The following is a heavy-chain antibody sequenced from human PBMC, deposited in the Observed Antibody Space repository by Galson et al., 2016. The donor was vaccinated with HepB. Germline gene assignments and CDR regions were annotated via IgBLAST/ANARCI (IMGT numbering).Heavy chain of an antibody. CDR3: ARDNSVLHLDV. D-gene: IGHD3-3*02. Sequence: SLRLSCAASGFTFKTESLHWVRQAPGKGLEWLAVTSYDGSSQYYADSVKGRFTISSDTFNSTLFLQMNSLRIDDTAVYFCARDNSVLHLDVWGKGSRSSSPQ. V-gene: IGHV3-30*01. J-gene: IGHJ6*01. CDR2: TSYDGSSQ. CDR1: GFTFKTES.